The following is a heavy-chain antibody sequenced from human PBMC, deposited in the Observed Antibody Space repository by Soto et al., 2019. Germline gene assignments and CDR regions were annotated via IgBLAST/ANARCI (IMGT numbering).Heavy chain of an antibody. CDR1: GFTFSSYG. CDR3: AKDLRSGSYYGMDV. J-gene: IGHJ6*02. CDR2: ISYDGSNK. D-gene: IGHD1-26*01. Sequence: ESGGGVVQPGRSLRLSCAASGFTFSSYGMHWVRQAPGKGLEWVAVISYDGSNKYYADSVKGRFTISRDNSKNTLYLQMNSLRAEDTAVYYCAKDLRSGSYYGMDVWGQGTTVTVSS. V-gene: IGHV3-30*18.